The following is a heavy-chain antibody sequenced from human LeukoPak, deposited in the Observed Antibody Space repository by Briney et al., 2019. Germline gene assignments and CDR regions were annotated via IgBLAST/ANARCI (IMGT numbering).Heavy chain of an antibody. J-gene: IGHJ5*02. CDR3: ARDHWAWFDP. CDR2: ISSSGSTI. CDR1: GFSFSSYW. D-gene: IGHD7-27*01. V-gene: IGHV3-48*04. Sequence: PGGSLRLSCAASGFSFSSYWMSWVRQAPGKGLEWVSYISSSGSTIYYADSVKGRFTISRDNAKNSLYLQMNSLRAEDTAVYYCARDHWAWFDPWGQGTLVTVSS.